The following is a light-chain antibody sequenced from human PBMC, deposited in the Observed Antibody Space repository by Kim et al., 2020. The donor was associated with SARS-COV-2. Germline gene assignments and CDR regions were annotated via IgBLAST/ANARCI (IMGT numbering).Light chain of an antibody. CDR2: DAS. J-gene: IGKJ1*01. CDR3: QQRGNWPT. CDR1: QSISSY. Sequence: LPLSPGERATLSCRASQSISSYLAWYQQKPGQAPRLLIYDASNRATGIPARFSGSGSGTDFTLTISSLEPEDFAVYYCQQRGNWPTFGQGTKVDIK. V-gene: IGKV3-11*01.